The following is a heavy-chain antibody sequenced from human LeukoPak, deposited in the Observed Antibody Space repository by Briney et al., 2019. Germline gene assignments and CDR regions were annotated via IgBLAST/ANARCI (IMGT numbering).Heavy chain of an antibody. CDR2: INSDGSST. D-gene: IGHD6-19*01. Sequence: GGSLRLSCAASGFTFSSYWMHWLRHAPGKGLVWVSRINSDGSSTSYADSVKGRFTISRDNAKNTLYLQMNSLRAEDTAVYYCARDGSSGRANAFDIWGQGTMVTVSS. CDR1: GFTFSSYW. CDR3: ARDGSSGRANAFDI. J-gene: IGHJ3*02. V-gene: IGHV3-74*01.